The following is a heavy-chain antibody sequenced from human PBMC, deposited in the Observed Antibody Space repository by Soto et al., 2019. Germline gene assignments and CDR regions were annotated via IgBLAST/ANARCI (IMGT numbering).Heavy chain of an antibody. CDR2: ISYDGSNK. D-gene: IGHD6-13*01. CDR1: GFTFSSYG. V-gene: IGHV3-30*18. CDR3: AKDCTYSSSCLYY. Sequence: GKSQRLSYAASGFTFSSYGMHWVRKAPGKGLEWVAVISYDGSNKYYADSVKGRFTISKDNSKNTLYLQMNSQRAEDTAVYYWAKDCTYSSSCLYYCGEGTLVTVSS. J-gene: IGHJ4*02.